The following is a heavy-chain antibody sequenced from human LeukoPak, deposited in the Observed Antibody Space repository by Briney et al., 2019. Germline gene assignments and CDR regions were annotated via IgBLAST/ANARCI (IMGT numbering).Heavy chain of an antibody. Sequence: GGSLRLSCAASGFTFSSYAMSWVRQAPGKGLEWVSTISGSGGSTYYADSVKGRFTISRDNSKNTLYLQMNSLRAEDTAVYYCAKIPHSDYYDSSGYSEDYWGQGTLVTVSP. CDR3: AKIPHSDYYDSSGYSEDY. CDR2: ISGSGGST. V-gene: IGHV3-23*01. CDR1: GFTFSSYA. J-gene: IGHJ4*02. D-gene: IGHD3-22*01.